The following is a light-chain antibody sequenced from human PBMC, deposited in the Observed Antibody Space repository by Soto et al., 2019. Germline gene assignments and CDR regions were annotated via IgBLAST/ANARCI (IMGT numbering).Light chain of an antibody. J-gene: IGKJ1*01. Sequence: EIVMTQSPATLSVSPGERATLSCRASQTISNKLVWYQRRPGQAPRLLIYDASTRATGIPDRFSGSGSGTEFTLTISSLQSEDFAIYYCQQYNNWPWTFGQGTKVDIK. CDR2: DAS. CDR3: QQYNNWPWT. V-gene: IGKV3-15*01. CDR1: QTISNK.